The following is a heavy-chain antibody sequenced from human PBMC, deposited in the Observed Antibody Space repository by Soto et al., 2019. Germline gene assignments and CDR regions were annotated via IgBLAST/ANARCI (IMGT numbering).Heavy chain of an antibody. V-gene: IGHV3-9*01. J-gene: IGHJ4*02. Sequence: GGSLRLSCAASGFTFDDYAMHWVRQAPGKGLEWVSGISWNSGSIGYADSVKGRFTISRDNAKNSLYLQMNSLRAEDTALYYCAKGQGALRITGTTDWGQGTLVTVSS. CDR1: GFTFDDYA. CDR3: AKGQGALRITGTTD. D-gene: IGHD1-7*01. CDR2: ISWNSGSI.